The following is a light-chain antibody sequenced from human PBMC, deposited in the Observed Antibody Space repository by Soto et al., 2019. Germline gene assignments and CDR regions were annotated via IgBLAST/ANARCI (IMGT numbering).Light chain of an antibody. V-gene: IGKV2-30*02. Sequence: DVVITQPPLFLPVTLGQPASISCRSSQSLAHSDGNTYLTWFQQRPGQSPRRLIYKASNRDSGVPDRFSGSGSGTDFTLKISRVEAEDVAVYYCMQGTHWPWTFGQGTKVDIK. CDR1: QSLAHSDGNTY. CDR2: KAS. CDR3: MQGTHWPWT. J-gene: IGKJ1*01.